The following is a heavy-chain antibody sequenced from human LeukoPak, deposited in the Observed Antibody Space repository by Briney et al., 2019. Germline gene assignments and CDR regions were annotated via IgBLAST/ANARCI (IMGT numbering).Heavy chain of an antibody. D-gene: IGHD6-19*01. J-gene: IGHJ4*02. Sequence: GGSLRLSCAASGFTFSSYEMNWVRQAPGKGLEWVSYISSSGSTIYYADSVKGRFTISRDNAKNSLYLQMNSLRAEDTAVYYCARGVRQWLLTYYFDYWGQGTLVTVSS. CDR1: GFTFSSYE. CDR2: ISSSGSTI. CDR3: ARGVRQWLLTYYFDY. V-gene: IGHV3-48*03.